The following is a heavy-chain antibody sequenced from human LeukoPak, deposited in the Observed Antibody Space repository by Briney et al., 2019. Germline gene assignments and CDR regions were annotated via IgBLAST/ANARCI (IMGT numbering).Heavy chain of an antibody. CDR2: IYYSGST. Sequence: SETLSLTCTVSGGSISSYYWSWFRQPPGKGLEWIGYIYYSGSTNYNPSLKSRVTISVDTSKNQFSLKLSSVTAADTAVYYCASFGIAVAGFDYWGQGTLVTVSS. D-gene: IGHD6-19*01. CDR3: ASFGIAVAGFDY. J-gene: IGHJ4*02. V-gene: IGHV4-59*01. CDR1: GGSISSYY.